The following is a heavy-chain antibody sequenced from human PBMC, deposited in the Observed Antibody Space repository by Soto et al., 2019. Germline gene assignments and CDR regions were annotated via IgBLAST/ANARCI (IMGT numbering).Heavy chain of an antibody. Sequence: QVQLVQSGAEVKKPGSSVKVSCKASGGTFSSYAISWVRQAPGQGLEWMGGIIPIFGTANYAQKFQGRVTITADKSTRAAYMELSRLRSEDTAVYYCARGGYCSSTRCPMPTNRYYGMDVWGQGTTVTVSS. D-gene: IGHD2-2*01. CDR1: GGTFSSYA. CDR3: ARGGYCSSTRCPMPTNRYYGMDV. V-gene: IGHV1-69*06. J-gene: IGHJ6*02. CDR2: IIPIFGTA.